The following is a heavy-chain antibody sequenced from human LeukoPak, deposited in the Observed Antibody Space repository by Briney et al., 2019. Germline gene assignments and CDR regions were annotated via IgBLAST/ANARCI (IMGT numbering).Heavy chain of an antibody. CDR3: AELGITMIGGV. V-gene: IGHV3-21*01. D-gene: IGHD3-10*02. CDR1: GFTFNNYS. CDR2: ISSRGNYI. Sequence: GGSLRLSCAASGFTFNNYSMNWVRQAPGKGLEWVSSISSRGNYIYYADSVKGRFTISRDNAKNSLYLQMSSLRAEDTAVYYCAELGITMIGGVWGKGTTVTISS. J-gene: IGHJ6*04.